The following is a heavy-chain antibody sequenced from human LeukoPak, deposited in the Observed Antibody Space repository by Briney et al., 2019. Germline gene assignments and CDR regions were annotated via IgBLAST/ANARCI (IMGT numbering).Heavy chain of an antibody. CDR3: ARDFRAAMVSDWFDP. CDR2: INPNSGGT. V-gene: IGHV1-2*02. D-gene: IGHD5-18*01. Sequence: GASVKVSCKASGYSFNDKYLHWVRQAPGQGLEWMGWINPNSGGTNYAQKFQGRVTMTRDTSISTAYMELSRLRSDDTAVYYCARDFRAAMVSDWFDPWGQGTLVTVSS. CDR1: GYSFNDKY. J-gene: IGHJ5*02.